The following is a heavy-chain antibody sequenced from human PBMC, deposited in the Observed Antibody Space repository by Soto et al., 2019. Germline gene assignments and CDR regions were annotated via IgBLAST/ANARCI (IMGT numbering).Heavy chain of an antibody. Sequence: GGSLSLSCAASGFPFSSYCMHWVRQAPGKGLEWVAVIWYDGSNKYYADSVKGRFTISRDNSKNTLYLQMNSLRAEDTAVYYCAREWTPRHYFDYWGQGTLVTVSS. CDR2: IWYDGSNK. D-gene: IGHD5-12*01. J-gene: IGHJ4*02. CDR1: GFPFSSYC. V-gene: IGHV3-33*01. CDR3: AREWTPRHYFDY.